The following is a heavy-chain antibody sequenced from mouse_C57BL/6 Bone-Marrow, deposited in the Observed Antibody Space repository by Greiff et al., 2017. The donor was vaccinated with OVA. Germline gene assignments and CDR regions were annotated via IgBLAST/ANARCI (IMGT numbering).Heavy chain of an antibody. CDR3: ARYDDGYPVYAMDY. CDR2: IFPGSGST. J-gene: IGHJ4*01. D-gene: IGHD2-3*01. V-gene: IGHV1-75*01. CDR1: GYTFTDYY. Sequence: QVQLQQSGPELVKPGASVKISCKASGYTFTDYYINWVKQRPGQGLEWIGWIFPGSGSTYYNEKFKGKATLTVDKSSSTAYMLHSSLTSEDSAVYFGARYDDGYPVYAMDYWGQGTSVTVSS.